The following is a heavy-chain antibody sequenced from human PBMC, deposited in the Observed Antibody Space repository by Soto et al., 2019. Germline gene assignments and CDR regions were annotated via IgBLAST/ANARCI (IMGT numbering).Heavy chain of an antibody. V-gene: IGHV1-46*01. J-gene: IGHJ4*02. CDR2: INPSGGST. D-gene: IGHD3-3*01. CDR3: ARDRVAAHDFWSGYYYY. Sequence: ASVKVSCKASGYTFTSYYMHWVRQAPGQGLEWMGIINPSGGSTSYAQKFQGRVTMTRDTSTSTVYMELSSLRSEDTAVYYCARDRVAAHDFWSGYYYYWGQGTLVTVSS. CDR1: GYTFTSYY.